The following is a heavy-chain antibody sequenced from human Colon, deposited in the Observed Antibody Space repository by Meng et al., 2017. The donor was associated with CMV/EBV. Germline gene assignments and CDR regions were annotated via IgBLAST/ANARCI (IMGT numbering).Heavy chain of an antibody. V-gene: IGHV3-53*01. CDR2: IYSGGSK. J-gene: IGHJ5*01. Sequence: QSADAGDGLIQPGGSLRFSCSALGFTVSSYYMSGVLQAPGKGLGWLSVIYSGGSKYYADSVKGRFTISGDNAENTLYLQMDSLRVDDTAVYYCAAQRRAGFDSWGQGTLVTVSS. D-gene: IGHD5-24*01. CDR3: AAQRRAGFDS. CDR1: GFTVSSYY.